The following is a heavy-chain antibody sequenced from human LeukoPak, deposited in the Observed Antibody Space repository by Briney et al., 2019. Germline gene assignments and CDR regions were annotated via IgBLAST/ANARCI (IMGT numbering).Heavy chain of an antibody. J-gene: IGHJ4*02. CDR3: AREAIAVAAPYFDY. CDR1: GFTFSTYT. D-gene: IGHD6-6*01. V-gene: IGHV3-21*01. CDR2: ITSSSSYI. Sequence: PGGSLRLSCAASGFTFSTYTMNWVRQAPGKGLEWVSSITSSSSYIYYADSVKGRFSISRDNAKNSLYLQMNSLRVEDTAVYYCAREAIAVAAPYFDYWGQGTLVTVSS.